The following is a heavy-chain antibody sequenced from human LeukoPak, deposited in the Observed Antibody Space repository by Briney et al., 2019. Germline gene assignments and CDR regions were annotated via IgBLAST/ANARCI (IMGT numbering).Heavy chain of an antibody. D-gene: IGHD2-2*01. Sequence: SVKVSCKASGGTFSSYAISWVRQAPGQGLEWMGGIIPIFGSANYAQKFQGRVTITADESTSTAYMELSSLRSEDTAVYYCASNDIVVVPAATYYYYYMDVWGKGTTVTVSS. CDR3: ASNDIVVVPAATYYYYYMDV. CDR1: GGTFSSYA. CDR2: IIPIFGSA. J-gene: IGHJ6*03. V-gene: IGHV1-69*13.